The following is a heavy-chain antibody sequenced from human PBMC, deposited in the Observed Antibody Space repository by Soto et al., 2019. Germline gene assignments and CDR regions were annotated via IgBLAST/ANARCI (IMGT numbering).Heavy chain of an antibody. CDR3: ARSGPPVTEWLLQFYYYYGMDV. CDR2: INPNSGGT. CDR1: GYTFTGYY. J-gene: IGHJ6*02. Sequence: ASVKVSCNPSGYTFTGYYILWVRQAPGQGLEWMGWINPNSGGTNYAQKFQGWGTMTRDTSISTAYMGLRSMRCDDTAVYYCARSGPPVTEWLLQFYYYYGMDVWGQGTTVTVSS. V-gene: IGHV1-2*04. D-gene: IGHD3-3*01.